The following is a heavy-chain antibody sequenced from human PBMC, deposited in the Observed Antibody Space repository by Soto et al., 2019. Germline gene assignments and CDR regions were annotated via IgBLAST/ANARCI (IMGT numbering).Heavy chain of an antibody. CDR2: IYHSGST. CDR3: ARVGHLWFGEAGNWFDP. V-gene: IGHV4-30-2*01. CDR1: GGSISSGGYS. D-gene: IGHD3-10*01. Sequence: SETLSLTCAVSGGSISSGGYSWSWIRQPPGKGLEWIGYIYHSGSTYYNPSLKSRVTISVDRSKNQFSLKLSSVTAADTAVYYCARVGHLWFGEAGNWFDPWGQGTLVTVSS. J-gene: IGHJ5*02.